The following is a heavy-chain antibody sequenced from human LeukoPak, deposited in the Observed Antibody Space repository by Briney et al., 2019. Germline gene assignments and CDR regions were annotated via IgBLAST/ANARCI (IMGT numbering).Heavy chain of an antibody. CDR3: ARGVWYRSSWYDY. Sequence: SETLSLTCTVSGGSIGSGGYYWSWIRQHPGKGLEWIGYIYYSGSTYYNPSLKSRVTISVDTSKNRFSLKLSSVTAADTAVYYCARGVWYRSSWYDYWGQGTLVTVSS. J-gene: IGHJ4*02. V-gene: IGHV4-31*03. CDR1: GGSIGSGGYY. D-gene: IGHD6-13*01. CDR2: IYYSGST.